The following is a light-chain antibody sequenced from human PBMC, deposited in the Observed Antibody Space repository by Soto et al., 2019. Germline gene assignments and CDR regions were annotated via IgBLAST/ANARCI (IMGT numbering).Light chain of an antibody. Sequence: EIVLTQSPATLSLSPGERATLSCRASQSVSSYLAWYQQKPGQAPRLLIYDASNRATGIPARFSGSGSGKDFTLTISSLEPDDFAVYYCQQRSNWPPYTVGQGTKLEIK. CDR2: DAS. J-gene: IGKJ2*01. CDR1: QSVSSY. V-gene: IGKV3-11*01. CDR3: QQRSNWPPYT.